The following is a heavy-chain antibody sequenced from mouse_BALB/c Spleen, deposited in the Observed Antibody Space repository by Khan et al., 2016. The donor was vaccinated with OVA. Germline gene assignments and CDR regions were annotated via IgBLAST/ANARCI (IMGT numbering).Heavy chain of an antibody. Sequence: VQLKESGPGLVAPSQSLSITCTVSGFSLTRHGIHWVHQPPGKGLEWLGIIWAGGSTTYNSALMSRLSITKDSSKSQVFLKMNSLQTDDTAIYYCARNRESDYFDYWGQGTTLTVSS. J-gene: IGHJ2*01. V-gene: IGHV2-9*02. CDR1: GFSLTRHG. CDR3: ARNRESDYFDY. CDR2: IWAGGST.